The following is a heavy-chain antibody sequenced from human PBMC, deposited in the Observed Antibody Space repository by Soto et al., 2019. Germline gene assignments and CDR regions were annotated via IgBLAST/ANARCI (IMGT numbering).Heavy chain of an antibody. CDR3: ARGPYSGSYYKWFAP. CDR1: GYTLISYA. V-gene: IGHV1-3*01. J-gene: IGHJ5*02. Sequence: ASVKVSCKASGYTLISYAMHWVRQAPGQRLEWMGCITAGNGDTKYSQKFQGRVTITRDTSANTAYMELSSLRSEDTAVYYCARGPYSGSYYKWFAPGGQGTLVPVSS. D-gene: IGHD1-26*01. CDR2: ITAGNGDT.